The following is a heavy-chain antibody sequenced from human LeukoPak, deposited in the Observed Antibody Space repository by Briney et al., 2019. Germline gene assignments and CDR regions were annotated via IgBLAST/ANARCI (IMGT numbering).Heavy chain of an antibody. V-gene: IGHV4-34*01. CDR2: INHSGST. CDR3: ARGPGGDTAMVTSLDY. Sequence: KSSETLSLTCAVYGGSFSGYYWSWIRQPPGKGLEWIGEINHSGSTNYNPSLKSRVTISVDTSKNQFSLKLSSVTAADTAVYYCARGPGGDTAMVTSLDYWGQGTLVTVSS. D-gene: IGHD5-18*01. J-gene: IGHJ4*02. CDR1: GGSFSGYY.